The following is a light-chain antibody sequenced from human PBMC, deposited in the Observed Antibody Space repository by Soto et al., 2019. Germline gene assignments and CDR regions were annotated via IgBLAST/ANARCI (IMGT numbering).Light chain of an antibody. CDR1: KSFSRSY. CDR3: QQYGDSSRT. J-gene: IGKJ1*01. CDR2: GAS. V-gene: IGKV3-20*01. Sequence: EIVLTQSPDTLSLSPGERATLSCRASKSFSRSYLAWYQQKPGQAPRLLIYGASSRATGIPDRFSGSGSGTDFTLTISRLEPEDFAVYYCQQYGDSSRTFGQGTKVE.